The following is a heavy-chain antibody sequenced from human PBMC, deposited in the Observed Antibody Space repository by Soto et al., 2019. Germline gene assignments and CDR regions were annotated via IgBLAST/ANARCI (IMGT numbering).Heavy chain of an antibody. CDR1: GFTFSNFG. J-gene: IGHJ6*02. D-gene: IGHD5-12*01. CDR2: IWNDGSKE. Sequence: QVQLVESGGGVVQPGTSLRLSCAASGFTFSNFGMHWVRQAPGKGLEWVAVIWNDGSKEYYADSVKGRFTISRDSSTLYLHRNSLRAEDTAVYYCARADYAGYGPFFYGMHVWGQGTTVSVSS. V-gene: IGHV3-33*01. CDR3: ARADYAGYGPFFYGMHV.